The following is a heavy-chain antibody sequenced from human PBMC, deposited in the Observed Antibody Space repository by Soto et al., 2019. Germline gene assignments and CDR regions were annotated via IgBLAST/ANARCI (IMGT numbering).Heavy chain of an antibody. D-gene: IGHD6-13*01. Sequence: SETLSLTCSVSGASINNYYWSWIRQPPGKGLEWIGFVYYTGSTSTKYNPSLQSRVAMSVDSSKNQFSLKVYSVTAADTAVYYCARQIASSWDSFDYWGQGALGTVS. V-gene: IGHV4-59*08. CDR1: GASINNYY. J-gene: IGHJ4*02. CDR3: ARQIASSWDSFDY. CDR2: VYYTGSTST.